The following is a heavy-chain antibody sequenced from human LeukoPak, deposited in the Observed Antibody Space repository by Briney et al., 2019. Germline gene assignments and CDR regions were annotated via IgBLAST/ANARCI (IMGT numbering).Heavy chain of an antibody. V-gene: IGHV3-15*01. D-gene: IGHD3-22*01. CDR2: IKSKTDGGTT. CDR3: TTDPVHITMIVAVDY. J-gene: IGHJ4*02. Sequence: GGSLRLSCAASGFTFSNAWMSWVRQAPGKGLEWVGRIKSKTDGGTTDYAAPVEGRFTISRDDSKNTLYLQMNSLKTEDTAVYYCTTDPVHITMIVAVDYWGQGTLVTVSS. CDR1: GFTFSNAW.